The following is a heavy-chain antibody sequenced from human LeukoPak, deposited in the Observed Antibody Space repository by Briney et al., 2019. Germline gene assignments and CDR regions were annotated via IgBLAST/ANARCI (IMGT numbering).Heavy chain of an antibody. D-gene: IGHD6-13*01. V-gene: IGHV4-38-2*02. J-gene: IGHJ5*01. CDR1: SYSISSGYY. Sequence: PSETLSLTCTVSSYSISSGYYWGRIRQPPGKGLEWIGSIYHTGRTYYNPSLRSTTTISVDKSKNQFSLKLNCVTAADTAVYYCAREGESSSVGWFDSWGQGTLVTVSS. CDR2: IYHTGRT. CDR3: AREGESSSVGWFDS.